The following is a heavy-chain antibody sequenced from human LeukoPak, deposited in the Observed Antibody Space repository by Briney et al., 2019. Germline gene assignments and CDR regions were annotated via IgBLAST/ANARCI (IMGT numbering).Heavy chain of an antibody. J-gene: IGHJ4*02. V-gene: IGHV4-34*11. CDR2: IYYSGST. Sequence: PSETLSLTCAVYGGSFSGYYWSWIRQPPGKGLEWIGYIYYSGSTTYNPSLKSRVTISVDTSKNQFSLNLSSVTAADTAVYYCARAPPRGSYYRGYFDYWGQGTLLTVSS. D-gene: IGHD3-10*01. CDR1: GGSFSGYY. CDR3: ARAPPRGSYYRGYFDY.